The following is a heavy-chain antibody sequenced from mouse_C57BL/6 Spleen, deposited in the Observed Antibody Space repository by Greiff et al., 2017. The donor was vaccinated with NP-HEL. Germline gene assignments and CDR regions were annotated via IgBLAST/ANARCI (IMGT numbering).Heavy chain of an antibody. CDR2: IDPSDSYT. CDR1: GYTFTSYW. CDR3: AIYGSSLWYFDV. Sequence: VKLQQSGAELVMPGASVKLSCKASGYTFTSYWMHWVKQRPGQGLEWIGEIDPSDSYTNYNQKFKGKSTLTVDKSSSTAYMQLSSLTSEDSAVYYCAIYGSSLWYFDVWGTGTTVTVSS. D-gene: IGHD1-1*01. V-gene: IGHV1-69*01. J-gene: IGHJ1*03.